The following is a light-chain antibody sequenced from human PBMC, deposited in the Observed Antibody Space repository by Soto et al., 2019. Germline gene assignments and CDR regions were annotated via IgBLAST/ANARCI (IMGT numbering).Light chain of an antibody. J-gene: IGKJ1*01. Sequence: DIEMTIAPSTLSASVGDRVYITFRASQSIGRFLAWYQHQPGKDPKLLIYDASTLESGVPSRFSGTGSGTEFTLTISILQNDDFATKYAQQYNISWRSAQGTKVDIK. CDR2: DAS. CDR1: QSIGRF. CDR3: QQYNISWR. V-gene: IGKV1-5*01.